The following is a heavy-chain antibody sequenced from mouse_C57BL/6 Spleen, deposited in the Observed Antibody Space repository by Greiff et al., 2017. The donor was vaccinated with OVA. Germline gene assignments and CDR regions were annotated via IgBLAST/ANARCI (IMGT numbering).Heavy chain of an antibody. CDR2: IDPSDSET. Sequence: QVQLQQPGAELVRPGSSVKLSCKASGYTFTSYWMHWVKQRPIQGLEWIGNIDPSDSETHYNQKFKDKATLTVDKSSSTAYMQLSSLTSEDSAVYYCARRGRPYYFDYWGQGTTLKVSS. J-gene: IGHJ2*01. CDR1: GYTFTSYW. V-gene: IGHV1-52*01. CDR3: ARRGRPYYFDY.